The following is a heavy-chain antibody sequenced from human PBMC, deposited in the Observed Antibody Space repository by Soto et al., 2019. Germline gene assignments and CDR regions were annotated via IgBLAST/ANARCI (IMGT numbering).Heavy chain of an antibody. Sequence: QVQLQESGPGLVKPSETLSLTCTLSGDPITSGGFYWTWIRQHPAKGLEWIGYLYYSGVTYYHPSLKSRAAISFAPSKTQFSLNLSSVSAEDAAMYYCARDLRGRRSGRFDPWGQGTLVTVSS. CDR1: GDPITSGGFY. CDR2: LYYSGVT. V-gene: IGHV4-31*03. J-gene: IGHJ5*02. D-gene: IGHD3-10*01. CDR3: ARDLRGRRSGRFDP.